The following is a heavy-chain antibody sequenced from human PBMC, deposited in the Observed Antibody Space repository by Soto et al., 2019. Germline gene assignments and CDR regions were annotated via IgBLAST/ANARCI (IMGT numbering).Heavy chain of an antibody. V-gene: IGHV1-18*01. D-gene: IGHD3-9*01. CDR3: ARYDILTGYPYYYYYYMDV. Sequence: ASVKVSCKTSGYKFNVFGLVWVRQAPGQGLEWLGYISPSSGDTHYPQKLRGRVTMTIDTSTSTAYMELRSLRSDDTAVYYCARYDILTGYPYYYYYYMDVWGKGTTVTVSS. J-gene: IGHJ6*03. CDR1: GYKFNVFG. CDR2: ISPSSGDT.